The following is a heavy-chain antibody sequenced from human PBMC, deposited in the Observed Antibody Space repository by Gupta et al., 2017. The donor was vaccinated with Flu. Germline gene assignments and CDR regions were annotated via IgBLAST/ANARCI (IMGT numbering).Heavy chain of an antibody. Sequence: QMQLVQSGPEVKKPGTSVKVSCKASGFTFTSSAMQWVRQARGQRLEWIGWIVVGSGNTNYAQKFQERVTITRDMSTSTAYMELSSLRSEDTAVYYCAAQLYCSSTSCYYYYYGMDVWGQGTTVTVSS. D-gene: IGHD2-2*01. CDR2: IVVGSGNT. J-gene: IGHJ6*02. CDR3: AAQLYCSSTSCYYYYYGMDV. V-gene: IGHV1-58*02. CDR1: GFTFTSSA.